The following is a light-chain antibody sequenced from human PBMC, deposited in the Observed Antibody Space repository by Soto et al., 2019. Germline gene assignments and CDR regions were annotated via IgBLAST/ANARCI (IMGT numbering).Light chain of an antibody. CDR1: SSDVGAYKY. V-gene: IGLV2-8*01. Sequence: QSALTQPPSASGSPGQSVTISCTGTSSDVGAYKYVSWYQQYPGKAPKLMIYEVSKRHSGVPDRFSGSKSGNTASLTVSGLQAEDEADYYCTSYVGSNIWVFGGGTQLTVL. J-gene: IGLJ3*02. CDR3: TSYVGSNIWV. CDR2: EVS.